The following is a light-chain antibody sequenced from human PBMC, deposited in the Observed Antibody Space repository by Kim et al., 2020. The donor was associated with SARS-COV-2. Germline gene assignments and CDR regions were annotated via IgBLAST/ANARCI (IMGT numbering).Light chain of an antibody. CDR1: QNIRNS. Sequence: DIQMTQSPSSLSASVGDRVTITCRASQNIRNSLAWFQQKPGKAPKSLIYGASTLQSGVPSRFSGGGSGTDFTLTISSLQPEFFAIYCCCHDSGYPITFGQGTRLEIK. CDR2: GAS. V-gene: IGKV1-16*01. J-gene: IGKJ5*01. CDR3: CHDSGYPIT.